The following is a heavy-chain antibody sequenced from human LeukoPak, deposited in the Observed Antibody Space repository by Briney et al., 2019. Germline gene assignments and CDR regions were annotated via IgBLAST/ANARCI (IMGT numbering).Heavy chain of an antibody. Sequence: GGSLRLSCTASGFTFSDYGMHWVRQPPGKGLEWVAIIWYDGSNKKYEDSVKGRFTISRDNSKNTLYLQMNSLRAEDTAVYYCARGVDYYENSGTIDYWGQGTLVTVSS. V-gene: IGHV3-33*01. CDR1: GFTFSDYG. J-gene: IGHJ4*02. CDR2: IWYDGSNK. CDR3: ARGVDYYENSGTIDY. D-gene: IGHD3-22*01.